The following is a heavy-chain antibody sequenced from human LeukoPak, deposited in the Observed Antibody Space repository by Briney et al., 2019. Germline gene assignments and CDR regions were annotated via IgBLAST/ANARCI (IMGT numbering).Heavy chain of an antibody. CDR3: AIAVPAAIYYYYYTDV. Sequence: SETLSLTCAVYGGSFSGYYWSWIRQPPGKGLEWIGEINHSGSTNYNPSLKSRVTISVDTSKNQFSLKLSSVTAADTAVYYCAIAVPAAIYYYYYTDVWVKGTTVTVSS. J-gene: IGHJ6*03. V-gene: IGHV4-34*01. CDR2: INHSGST. D-gene: IGHD2-2*01. CDR1: GGSFSGYY.